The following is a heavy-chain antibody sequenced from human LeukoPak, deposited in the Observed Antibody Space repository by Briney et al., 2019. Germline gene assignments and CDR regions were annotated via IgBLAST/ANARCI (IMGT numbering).Heavy chain of an antibody. J-gene: IGHJ4*02. CDR1: GFSLSTSGMS. V-gene: IGHV2-70*11. CDR2: IDWDNDK. CDR3: ARNVGATYYFDY. D-gene: IGHD1-26*01. Sequence: SGPALLKPTQTLTLTCTYSGFSLSTSGMSVNWIRQPPGKALEWLARIDWDNDKYYSTSLKTRLTISKDTSKNQVVLTMTNMDPVDAATYYGARNVGATYYFDYWGQGTLVTVSS.